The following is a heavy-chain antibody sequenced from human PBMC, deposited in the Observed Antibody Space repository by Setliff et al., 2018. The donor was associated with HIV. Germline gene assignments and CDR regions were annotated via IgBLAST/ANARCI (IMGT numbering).Heavy chain of an antibody. CDR3: ARAYYYYYMDV. J-gene: IGHJ6*03. Sequence: KPSETLSLTCTVSGGSISSGDYYWSWIRQPAGKRLEWIGHIYTSGSTKYNPSLKSRVTISVDTSKNQFSLKLSSVTAADTAVYYCARAYYYYYMDVWGKGTTVTVSS. CDR1: GGSISSGDYY. V-gene: IGHV4-61*09. CDR2: IYTSGST.